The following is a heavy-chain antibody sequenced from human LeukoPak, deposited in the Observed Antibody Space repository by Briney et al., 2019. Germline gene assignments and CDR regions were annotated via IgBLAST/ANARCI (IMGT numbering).Heavy chain of an antibody. CDR2: IYYSGST. D-gene: IGHD2-21*01. J-gene: IGHJ6*03. CDR3: ASGEAHYYYYMDV. Sequence: SETLSLTCTVSGGSISSYYWSWIRQPPGKGLEWIEYIYYSGSTNYNPSLKSRVTISVDTSKNQFSLKLSSVTAADTAVYYCASGEAHYYYYMDVWGKGTTVTVSS. CDR1: GGSISSYY. V-gene: IGHV4-59*01.